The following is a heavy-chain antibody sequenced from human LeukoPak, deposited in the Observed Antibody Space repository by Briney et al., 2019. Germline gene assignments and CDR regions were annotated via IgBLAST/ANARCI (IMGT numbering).Heavy chain of an antibody. J-gene: IGHJ4*02. CDR1: GYTFIDHY. CDR3: ARDRETGSYYGIDY. D-gene: IGHD1-26*01. Sequence: ASVKVSCKASGYTFIDHYMHWVRQAPGQGLEWMGYINPKSGGTNYAQKFQGRVTMTRDTSINTAYMELCSLRSDDTAMYYCARDRETGSYYGIDYWGQGTLVTVSS. V-gene: IGHV1-2*02. CDR2: INPKSGGT.